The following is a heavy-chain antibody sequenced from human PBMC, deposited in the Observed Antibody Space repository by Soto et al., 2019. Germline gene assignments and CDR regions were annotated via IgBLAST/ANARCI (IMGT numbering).Heavy chain of an antibody. Sequence: QLQLQESGSGLVKPSQTLSLTCAVSGGSISSGGYSWSWIRQPPGKGLGWISYIYHSGSTYYNPSLKSRVTISVDRSKNQFSLKLSSVTAADTAVYYCARAGGLGAVAVDYWGQGTLVTVSS. CDR1: GGSISSGGYS. CDR2: IYHSGST. D-gene: IGHD6-19*01. V-gene: IGHV4-30-2*01. J-gene: IGHJ4*02. CDR3: ARAGGLGAVAVDY.